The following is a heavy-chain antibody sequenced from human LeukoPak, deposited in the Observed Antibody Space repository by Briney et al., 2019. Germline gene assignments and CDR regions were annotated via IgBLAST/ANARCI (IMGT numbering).Heavy chain of an antibody. D-gene: IGHD6-19*01. V-gene: IGHV5-51*01. CDR1: GYSFTSYW. Sequence: LGESLKISSKGSGYSFTSYWIGWVRQMLGKGLEWMGIIYPGDSDTRYSPSFQGQVTISADKSISTDYLQWSSLKASDTAMYYCARAPLQWLGGYFDYWGQGTLVTVSS. CDR3: ARAPLQWLGGYFDY. J-gene: IGHJ4*02. CDR2: IYPGDSDT.